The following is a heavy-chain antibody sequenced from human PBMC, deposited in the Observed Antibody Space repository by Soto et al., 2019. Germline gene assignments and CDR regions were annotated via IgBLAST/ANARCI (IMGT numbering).Heavy chain of an antibody. CDR2: IYHSGDT. CDR1: GYSLTSGYY. J-gene: IGHJ4*02. V-gene: IGHV4-38-2*01. D-gene: IGHD6-19*01. Sequence: TSETLSLTCAVSGYSLTSGYYCGWIRQPPGKGPEWIGSIYHSGDTYYNPSLKSPVTISVDTSKNHFSLKLTSVTAADTAVYYCARARIVVAGTIVDYWGQGTLVTVSS. CDR3: ARARIVVAGTIVDY.